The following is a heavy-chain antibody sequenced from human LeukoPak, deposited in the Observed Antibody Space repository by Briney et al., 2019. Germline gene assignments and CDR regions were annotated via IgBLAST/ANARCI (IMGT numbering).Heavy chain of an antibody. CDR2: INPNSGGT. CDR1: GYTFTGYY. CDR3: ARGDYGDYLGYYFDY. J-gene: IGHJ4*02. V-gene: IGHV1-2*02. Sequence: ASVKVSCKASGYTFTGYYIHWVRQAPGQGLEWMGWINPNSGGTSYAQKFQGRVTMTRVTSISTAYMELRRLRSDDSAVYSCARGDYGDYLGYYFDYWGQGTLVTVSS. D-gene: IGHD4-17*01.